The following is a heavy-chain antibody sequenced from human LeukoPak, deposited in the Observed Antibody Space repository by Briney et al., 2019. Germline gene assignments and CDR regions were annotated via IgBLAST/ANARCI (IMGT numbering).Heavy chain of an antibody. D-gene: IGHD4-17*01. CDR2: ISGSGDST. CDR1: GFTFSNYA. V-gene: IGHV3-23*01. J-gene: IGHJ3*02. Sequence: QAGGSLRLSCAASGFTFSNYAMRWVRQAPGKGLEWVSGISGSGDSTYYADSVKGRFTISRDNPKKTLYLQMDSLRAEDTAVYYCAKGRGDPYDAFDIWGQGTMVTVSS. CDR3: AKGRGDPYDAFDI.